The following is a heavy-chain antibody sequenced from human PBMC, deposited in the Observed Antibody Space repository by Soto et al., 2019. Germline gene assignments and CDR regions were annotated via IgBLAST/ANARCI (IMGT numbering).Heavy chain of an antibody. J-gene: IGHJ5*02. D-gene: IGHD6-13*01. CDR1: GFTFSVSG. V-gene: IGHV3-73*01. Sequence: GGSLRLSCAASGFTFSVSGVHWVRQAPGKGLEWVGRIRSKSNNYATVYAASVKGRFTISRDDSKNTAYLQMNSLKTEDTAVYYCTRTDLTSGNWLPWFDPWGQGTLVTVSS. CDR2: IRSKSNNYAT. CDR3: TRTDLTSGNWLPWFDP.